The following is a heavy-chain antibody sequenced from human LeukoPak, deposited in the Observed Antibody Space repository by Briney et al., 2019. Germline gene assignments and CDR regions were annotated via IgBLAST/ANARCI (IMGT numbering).Heavy chain of an antibody. CDR3: ARDLAYSSLDDY. D-gene: IGHD6-6*01. V-gene: IGHV4-34*01. J-gene: IGHJ4*02. CDR1: GGSFSGYY. Sequence: PSETLSLTCAVYGGSFSGYYWSWIRQPPGKGLEWIGEINHSGSTNYNPSLKSRVTISVDTSKNQFSLKLSSVTAADTAVYYCARDLAYSSLDDYWGQGTLVTVSS. CDR2: INHSGST.